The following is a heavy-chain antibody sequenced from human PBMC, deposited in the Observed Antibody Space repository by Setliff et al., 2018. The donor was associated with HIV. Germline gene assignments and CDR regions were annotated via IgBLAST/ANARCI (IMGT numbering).Heavy chain of an antibody. J-gene: IGHJ4*02. CDR2: IYYSGST. CDR3: AREIYGGNSRPFDY. V-gene: IGHV4-39*02. D-gene: IGHD4-17*01. Sequence: SETLSLTCAFSGGSISSSSDYWGWIRQPPGKGLEWIGNIYYSGSTYYNPSLKSRVTISIDTSKNQFSLKLSSVTAAETAVYYCAREIYGGNSRPFDYWGQGTLVTVSS. CDR1: GGSISSSSDY.